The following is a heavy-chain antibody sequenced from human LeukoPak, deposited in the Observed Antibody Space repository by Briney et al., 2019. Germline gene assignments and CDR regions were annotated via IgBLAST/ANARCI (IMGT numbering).Heavy chain of an antibody. CDR1: GGSFSGYY. CDR3: ARNLGYSTLDY. D-gene: IGHD6-13*01. CDR2: INHSGST. V-gene: IGHV4-34*01. J-gene: IGHJ4*02. Sequence: SETLSLTCAVYGGSFSGYYWSWIRQPPGKGLEWIGEINHSGSTNYNPSLKSRVTISVDTSKNQFSLSVSSVTAADTAVYYCARNLGYSTLDYWGQGLLVTVSS.